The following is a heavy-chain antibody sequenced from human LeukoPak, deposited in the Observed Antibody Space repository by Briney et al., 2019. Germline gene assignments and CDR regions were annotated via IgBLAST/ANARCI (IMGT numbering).Heavy chain of an antibody. Sequence: GGSLRLSCAASGFSFSRYSMNWVRQPPGKGLEWVSSISSGSSYIYYTDSVKGRFTISSDNAKNPLYLQMNRLRAADTAVYYCATGEELQPFDYWGQGTLVTVSS. CDR2: ISSGSSYI. CDR1: GFSFSRYS. V-gene: IGHV3-21*01. CDR3: ATGEELQPFDY. D-gene: IGHD1-26*01. J-gene: IGHJ4*02.